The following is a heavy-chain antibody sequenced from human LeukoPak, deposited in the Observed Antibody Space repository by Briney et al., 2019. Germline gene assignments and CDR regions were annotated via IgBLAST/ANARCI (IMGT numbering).Heavy chain of an antibody. Sequence: SETLSLTCTASGGSLSSYYWSWIRQPPGKGLEWIGYIYYSGSTNYNPSLKSRVTISVDTSKNQFSLKLSSVTAADTAVYYCARHHVLRYFDWKKDPTGYFDYWGQGTLVTVSS. V-gene: IGHV4-59*01. CDR3: ARHHVLRYFDWKKDPTGYFDY. D-gene: IGHD3-9*01. J-gene: IGHJ4*02. CDR2: IYYSGST. CDR1: GGSLSSYY.